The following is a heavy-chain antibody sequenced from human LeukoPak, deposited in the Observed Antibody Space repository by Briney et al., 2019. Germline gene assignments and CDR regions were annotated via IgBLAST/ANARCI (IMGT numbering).Heavy chain of an antibody. Sequence: GASVKVSCKASGYTFTGYYMHWVRQALGQGLEWMGWINPNSGGTNYAQKFQGRVTMTRDTSISTAYMELSRLRSDDTAVYYCARPSSGSYSSDAFDIWGQGTMVTVSS. CDR2: INPNSGGT. V-gene: IGHV1-2*02. D-gene: IGHD1-26*01. CDR3: ARPSSGSYSSDAFDI. CDR1: GYTFTGYY. J-gene: IGHJ3*02.